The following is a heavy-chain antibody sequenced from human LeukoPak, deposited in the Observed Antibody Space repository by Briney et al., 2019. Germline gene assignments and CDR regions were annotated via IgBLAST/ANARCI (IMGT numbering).Heavy chain of an antibody. J-gene: IGHJ4*02. D-gene: IGHD3-22*01. Sequence: ASVKVSCKASGYTFTDYYMHWVRQAPGQGLEWMGWINPNGGGTNYAQKFQGRVTMTRDTSISTAYMELNRLRSDDTAVYYCARGAAHYYDSSGYRNWGQGTLVTVSS. V-gene: IGHV1-2*02. CDR2: INPNGGGT. CDR3: ARGAAHYYDSSGYRN. CDR1: GYTFTDYY.